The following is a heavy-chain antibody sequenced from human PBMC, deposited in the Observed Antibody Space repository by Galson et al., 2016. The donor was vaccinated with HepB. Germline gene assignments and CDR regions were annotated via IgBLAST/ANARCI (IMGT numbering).Heavy chain of an antibody. V-gene: IGHV4-30-4*01. Sequence: TLSLTCTVSSGSISSGNYYWSWVRQPPGKGLEWMGYVHYSGRSFYNPSLESRLSMSLDTSKKEFSLNLRSVTAADTAVYFCARTGFAGGYWGQGTLVTVSS. CDR3: ARTGFAGGY. D-gene: IGHD1-14*01. CDR1: SGSISSGNYY. J-gene: IGHJ4*02. CDR2: VHYSGRS.